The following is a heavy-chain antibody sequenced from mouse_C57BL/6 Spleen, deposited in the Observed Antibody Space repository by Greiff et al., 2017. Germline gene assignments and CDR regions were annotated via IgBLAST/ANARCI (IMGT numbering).Heavy chain of an antibody. CDR3: ARTLDGYYFDY. Sequence: EVMLVESGGGLVKPGGTLKLSCAASGFTFSDYGMHWVRQAPEKGLEWVAYISSGSSTNYYADTVKGRFTISRDNAKNTLFLQMTSLRSEDTAMYYCARTLDGYYFDYWGQGTTLTVSS. J-gene: IGHJ2*01. V-gene: IGHV5-17*01. CDR1: GFTFSDYG. CDR2: ISSGSSTN. D-gene: IGHD2-3*01.